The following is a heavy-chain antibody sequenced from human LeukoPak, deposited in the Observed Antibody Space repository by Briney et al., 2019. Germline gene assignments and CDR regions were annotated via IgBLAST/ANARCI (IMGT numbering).Heavy chain of an antibody. Sequence: QPGRSLRLSSAASGFTFSNYAMHWVRQAPGKGLEWVEVISYDASNKYYADSVKGRFTISRDNSKNTLYLQMNSLRSEDTAVYYCARDDYGDYGLLDFWGQGTLVTVSS. CDR1: GFTFSNYA. CDR3: ARDDYGDYGLLDF. J-gene: IGHJ4*02. V-gene: IGHV3-30-3*01. D-gene: IGHD4-17*01. CDR2: ISYDASNK.